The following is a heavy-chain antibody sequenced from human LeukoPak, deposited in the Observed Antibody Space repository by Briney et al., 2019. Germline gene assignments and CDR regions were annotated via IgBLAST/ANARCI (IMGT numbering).Heavy chain of an antibody. V-gene: IGHV1-2*06. CDR2: INPNSGGT. Sequence: ASVKVSCKASGYTFTGYYMNWVRQAPGQGLEWMGRINPNSGGTKYAQKFRGRVTMTRDTSINTAYMELSRLRSDDTAVYYCAREDSNPKYYYYYGMDVWGQGTTVTVSS. D-gene: IGHD4-11*01. J-gene: IGHJ6*02. CDR3: AREDSNPKYYYYYGMDV. CDR1: GYTFTGYY.